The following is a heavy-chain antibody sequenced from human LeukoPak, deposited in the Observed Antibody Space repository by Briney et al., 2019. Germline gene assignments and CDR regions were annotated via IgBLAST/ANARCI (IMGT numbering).Heavy chain of an antibody. J-gene: IGHJ4*02. CDR2: ISAYNGNT. CDR3: ARDRGGTDDFWSGYYTGYFDY. D-gene: IGHD3-3*01. CDR1: GYTFTSYG. Sequence: AASVKVSCKASGYTFTSYGISWVRQAPGQGLEWMGWISAYNGNTNYAQKLQGRVTMTTDTSTSTAYMELRSLRSDDTAVFYCARDRGGTDDFWSGYYTGYFDYWGQGTLVTVSS. V-gene: IGHV1-18*01.